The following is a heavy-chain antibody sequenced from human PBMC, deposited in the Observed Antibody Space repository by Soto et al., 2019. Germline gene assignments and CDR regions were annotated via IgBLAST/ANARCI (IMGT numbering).Heavy chain of an antibody. V-gene: IGHV4-59*01. J-gene: IGHJ6*02. Sequence: SETLSLTCNVSGGSISGYYWSWIRQPPGKGLEYIGYIYYRGSTNYNPSLESRVTMSVDTSRSQFSLKASSVTAADTAVYYCARQQLLPFYYALDVWGQGXTLTVSS. CDR2: IYYRGST. CDR3: ARQQLLPFYYALDV. D-gene: IGHD6-13*01. CDR1: GGSISGYY.